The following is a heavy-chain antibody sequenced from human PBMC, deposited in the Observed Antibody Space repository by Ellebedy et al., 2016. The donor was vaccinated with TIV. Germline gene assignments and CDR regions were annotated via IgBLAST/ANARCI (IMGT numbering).Heavy chain of an antibody. CDR1: GFSFSTYW. J-gene: IGHJ6*02. Sequence: GESLKISXAASGFSFSTYWMSWVRQAPGKGLERVAHIRPDGSETFYADSVKGRFRISRDDAKNSLYLEMKSLRAEDTALYYCARDRTSSWYTALQLLVWGQGTTVTVSS. CDR3: ARDRTSSWYTALQLLV. V-gene: IGHV3-7*01. D-gene: IGHD6-13*01. CDR2: IRPDGSET.